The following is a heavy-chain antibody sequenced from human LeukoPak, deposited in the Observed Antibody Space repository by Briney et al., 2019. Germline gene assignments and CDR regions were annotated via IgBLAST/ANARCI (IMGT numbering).Heavy chain of an antibody. Sequence: HPGGPLTLSCLGTGLALKKYWMTWLRRAPGRGLEWVANIHPDGSVKNYVDAVRCRFTISRDNAKNSLYLQLDNLRADDTAVYYCASTFPYCGDGSCALGGQGTLVIVSS. J-gene: IGHJ1*01. D-gene: IGHD2-15*01. CDR2: IHPDGSVK. CDR1: GLALKKYW. CDR3: ASTFPYCGDGSCAL. V-gene: IGHV3-7*01.